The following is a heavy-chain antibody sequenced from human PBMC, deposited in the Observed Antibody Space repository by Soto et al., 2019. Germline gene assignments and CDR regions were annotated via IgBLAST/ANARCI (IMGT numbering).Heavy chain of an antibody. V-gene: IGHV1-18*01. CDR1: GYTFTSYG. Sequence: QVQLVQSGAEVKKPGASVKVSCKASGYTFTSYGISWVRQAPGQGLEWMGWISAYNGNTNYAQKLQGRVTMTTDTSTSTDSMERSSLRADDTAVYACARNFGGGDHFGPPPPSPGYWFDPWGQGTLVTVAS. CDR2: ISAYNGNT. CDR3: ARNFGGGDHFGPPPPSPGYWFDP. J-gene: IGHJ5*02. D-gene: IGHD2-21*01.